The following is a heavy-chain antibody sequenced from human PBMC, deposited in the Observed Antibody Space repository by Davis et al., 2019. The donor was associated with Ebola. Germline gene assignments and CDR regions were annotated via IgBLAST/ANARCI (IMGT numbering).Heavy chain of an antibody. J-gene: IGHJ4*02. CDR1: GGTFSSYA. V-gene: IGHV1-69*05. Sequence: SVKVSCKASGGTFSSYAISWVRQAPGQGLEWMGGIIPIFGTANYAQKFQGRVTMTRDTSTSTVYMELSSLRSEDTAVYYCARGGYGDFLDYWGQGTLVTVSS. D-gene: IGHD4-17*01. CDR3: ARGGYGDFLDY. CDR2: IIPIFGTA.